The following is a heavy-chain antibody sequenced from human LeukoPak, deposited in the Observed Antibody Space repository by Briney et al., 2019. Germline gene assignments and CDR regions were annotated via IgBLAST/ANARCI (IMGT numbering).Heavy chain of an antibody. CDR1: GGSISSSIYF. Sequence: SETLSLTCTVSGGSISSSIYFWGWIRQPPGKGLEWIGSIYYSGSTYYNPTLKSRVTISVGTSKNQFSLKLTSVTAADTAVYYCARVSTMIVGDFDYWGQGTLVTVSS. CDR2: IYYSGST. CDR3: ARVSTMIVGDFDY. V-gene: IGHV4-39*01. D-gene: IGHD3-22*01. J-gene: IGHJ4*02.